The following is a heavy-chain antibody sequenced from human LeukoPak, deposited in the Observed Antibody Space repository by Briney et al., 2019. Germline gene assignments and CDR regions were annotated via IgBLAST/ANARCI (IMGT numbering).Heavy chain of an antibody. CDR1: GGTFSSYA. CDR2: IIPILGIA. D-gene: IGHD6-19*01. J-gene: IGHJ5*02. V-gene: IGHV1-69*04. Sequence: GASVKVSCKASGGTFSSYAISWVRQAPGQGLEWMGRIIPILGIANYAQKFQGGVTITADKSTSTAYMELSSLRSEDTAVYYCAWAGSGWYAYWFDPWGQGTLVTVSS. CDR3: AWAGSGWYAYWFDP.